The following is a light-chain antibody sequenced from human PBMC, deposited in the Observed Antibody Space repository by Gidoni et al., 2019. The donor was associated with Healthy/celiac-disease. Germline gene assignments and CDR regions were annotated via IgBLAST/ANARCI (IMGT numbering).Light chain of an antibody. CDR1: QSISSW. Sequence: DIQMTQSPSTLSASVGDRVTITCRASQSISSWLAWYQQKPGKAPKLLIYKASSLESGVPSRFSGSGSGTEFTLTISSLQPDDFATYYCQKYNSYSPEWTFGQGTKVEIK. CDR3: QKYNSYSPEWT. CDR2: KAS. V-gene: IGKV1-5*03. J-gene: IGKJ1*01.